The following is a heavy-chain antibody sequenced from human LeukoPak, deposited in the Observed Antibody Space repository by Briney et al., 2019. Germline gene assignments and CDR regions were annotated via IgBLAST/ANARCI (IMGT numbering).Heavy chain of an antibody. CDR3: AKGRQLWLTLDY. D-gene: IGHD5-18*01. J-gene: IGHJ4*02. V-gene: IGHV3-30-3*01. CDR2: ISYDGSNK. Sequence: GGSLRLSCAASGFTFSSYAMHWVRQAPGKGLEWVAVISYDGSNKYYADSVKGRFTISRDNSKNTLYLQMNSLRAEDTAVYYCAKGRQLWLTLDYWGQGTLVTVSS. CDR1: GFTFSSYA.